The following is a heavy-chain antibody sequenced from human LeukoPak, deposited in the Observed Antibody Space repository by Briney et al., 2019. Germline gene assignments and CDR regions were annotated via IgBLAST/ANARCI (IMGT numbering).Heavy chain of an antibody. D-gene: IGHD1-26*01. CDR3: ARDQQGGGSYQVGPFDY. CDR2: ISYDGSNK. J-gene: IGHJ4*02. CDR1: GFTFSSYA. V-gene: IGHV3-30-3*01. Sequence: GGSLRLSCAASGFTFSSYAIQWVRQAPGKGLEWVAVISYDGSNKYYADSVKGRFTISRDNSKNTLYLQMNSLRAEDTSVYYCARDQQGGGSYQVGPFDYWGQGTLVTVSS.